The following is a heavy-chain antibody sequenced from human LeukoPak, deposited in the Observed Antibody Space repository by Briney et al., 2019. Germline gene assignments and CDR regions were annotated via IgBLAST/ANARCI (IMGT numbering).Heavy chain of an antibody. D-gene: IGHD5-18*01. Sequence: ASVKVSCKASGYTFTSYGISWVRQAPGPGLEWMGWISAYNGNTNYAQKLQGRVTMTTDTSTSTAYMELRSLRSDDSAVYYCARDLDSYGPPRYWGQGTLVTVSS. J-gene: IGHJ4*02. V-gene: IGHV1-18*01. CDR3: ARDLDSYGPPRY. CDR2: ISAYNGNT. CDR1: GYTFTSYG.